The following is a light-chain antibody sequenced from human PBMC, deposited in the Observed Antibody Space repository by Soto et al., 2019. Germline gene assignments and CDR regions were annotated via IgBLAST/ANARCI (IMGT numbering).Light chain of an antibody. CDR1: SSDIGAYNS. CDR2: DVS. Sequence: QSALTQAASVSACPGQSITISCTGTSSDIGAYNSVSWYQQHPGEAPQLIIYDVSYRPSGISSRFSGSKSGNTASLTVSGLQADDDADYYCASYTTGRIHVFGGGTKLTVL. V-gene: IGLV2-14*03. J-gene: IGLJ2*01. CDR3: ASYTTGRIHV.